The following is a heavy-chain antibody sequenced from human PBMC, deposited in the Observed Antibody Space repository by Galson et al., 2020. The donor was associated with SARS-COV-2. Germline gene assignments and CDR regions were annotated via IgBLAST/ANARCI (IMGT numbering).Heavy chain of an antibody. Sequence: SGPTLVKPTETLTLTCTVSGFSLTNTPGVSWLRQPPGKALEWLAHIFSNDETSFNTSLKSRLSISKDTSRSQVVLTLTNMDPVDTATYYCARIQTSGRTAVKWFAPWGQGILVTVSS. V-gene: IGHV2-26*01. CDR3: ARIQTSGRTAVKWFAP. J-gene: IGHJ5*02. CDR1: GFSLTNTPG. D-gene: IGHD3-10*01. CDR2: IFSNDET.